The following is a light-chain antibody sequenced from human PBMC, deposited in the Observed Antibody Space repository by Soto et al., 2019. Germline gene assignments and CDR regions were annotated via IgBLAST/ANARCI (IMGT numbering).Light chain of an antibody. CDR1: SSDVGGYNY. CDR2: EVS. CDR3: GSYTSSSTPCV. Sequence: QSALTQPASVSGSPGQSITISCTGTSSDVGGYNYVSWYQQHPGKAPKLMIYEVSNRPSGVSNRFSGSKSGNTASLTISGLQAEDEADYYCGSYTSSSTPCVFGTGTKVTVL. J-gene: IGLJ1*01. V-gene: IGLV2-14*01.